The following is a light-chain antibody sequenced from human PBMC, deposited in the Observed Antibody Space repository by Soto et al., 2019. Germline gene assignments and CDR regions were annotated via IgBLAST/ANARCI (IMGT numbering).Light chain of an antibody. Sequence: QLVLTQPPSVSGAPGQRVTISCTGSGSNIGAGYDVHWYQQLPGTAPKLLIYGNNNRPSGIPDRFSGSKSGTSASLAITGLQAGDEADYCFQSYDSGLRALYVFGTGTKVTVL. CDR3: QSYDSGLRALYV. CDR1: GSNIGAGYD. J-gene: IGLJ1*01. V-gene: IGLV1-40*01. CDR2: GNN.